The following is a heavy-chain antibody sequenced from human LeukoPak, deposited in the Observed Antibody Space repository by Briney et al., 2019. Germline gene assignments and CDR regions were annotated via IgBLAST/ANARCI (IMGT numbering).Heavy chain of an antibody. J-gene: IGHJ4*02. V-gene: IGHV1-18*01. D-gene: IGHD3-10*01. CDR3: ARGLDPGGSGDYFDY. Sequence: ASVKVSCKASGYTFTSYGISWVRQAPGQGLEWMGWISAYNGNTNYAQKLQGRVTMTTDTSTSTAYMELRSLRSDDTAVYYCARGLDPGGSGDYFDYWGQGTLVTVSS. CDR2: ISAYNGNT. CDR1: GYTFTSYG.